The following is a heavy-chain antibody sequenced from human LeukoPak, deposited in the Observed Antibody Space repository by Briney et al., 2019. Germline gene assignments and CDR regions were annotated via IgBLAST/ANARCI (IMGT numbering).Heavy chain of an antibody. V-gene: IGHV1-69*05. CDR1: GGTFSSYA. Sequence: ASVKVSCKASGGTFSSYAIIWVRQAPGQGLEWMGGIIPIFGTANYAQNFQGRVTVTTDESTSTAYMELSSLRSEDTAVYYCARGLVGAYNWFDPWGQGTLVTVSS. CDR2: IIPIFGTA. J-gene: IGHJ5*02. CDR3: ARGLVGAYNWFDP. D-gene: IGHD1-26*01.